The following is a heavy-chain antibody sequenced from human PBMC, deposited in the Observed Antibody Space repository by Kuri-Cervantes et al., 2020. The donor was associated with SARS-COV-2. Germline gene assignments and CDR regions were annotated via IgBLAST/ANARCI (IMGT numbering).Heavy chain of an antibody. V-gene: IGHV4-4*07. J-gene: IGHJ4*02. CDR3: ARETYYYDSSGYNLEGFDY. D-gene: IGHD3-22*01. Sequence: SEALSLTCTVSGGSISSYYWSWIRQPPGKGLEWIGHIYTSGSTNYNPSLKSRVTMSVDTSKNQFSLKLSSVTAADTAVYYCARETYYYDSSGYNLEGFDYWGQGTLVTVSS. CDR1: GGSISSYY. CDR2: IYTSGST.